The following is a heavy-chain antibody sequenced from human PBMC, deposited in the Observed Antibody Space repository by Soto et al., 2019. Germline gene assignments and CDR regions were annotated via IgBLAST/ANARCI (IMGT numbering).Heavy chain of an antibody. CDR1: WFTVHSQY. CDR3: AKDRQPDGFWPFDH. CDR2: IYSGGST. D-gene: IGHD3-3*01. Sequence: GGSLKLSCAAPWFTVHSQYMSWGPQAPGKGLEWVSVIYSGGSTYYADSVRGRFTISRDNSKNTLYLEMNSLRVEDTAMYYCAKDRQPDGFWPFDHWGQGTLVTVSS. J-gene: IGHJ4*02. V-gene: IGHV3-53*01.